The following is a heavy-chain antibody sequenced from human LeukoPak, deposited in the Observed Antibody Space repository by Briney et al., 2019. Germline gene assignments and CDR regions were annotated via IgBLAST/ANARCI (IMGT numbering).Heavy chain of an antibody. CDR2: IKQDGSEK. Sequence: PGGSLRLSCAASGFTLSYYWMSWVRQAPGKGLEWVANIKQDGSEKYYVDSVKGRFTISRDNAENSLYLQMNSLRAEDTALYYCAKDMRDSSGYYHSRAFDIWGQGTMVTVSS. CDR3: AKDMRDSSGYYHSRAFDI. CDR1: GFTLSYYW. J-gene: IGHJ3*02. D-gene: IGHD3-22*01. V-gene: IGHV3-7*03.